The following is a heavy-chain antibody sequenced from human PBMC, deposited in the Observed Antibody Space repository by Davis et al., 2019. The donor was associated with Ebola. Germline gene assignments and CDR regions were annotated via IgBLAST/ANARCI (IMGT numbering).Heavy chain of an antibody. CDR1: GYRFTSYW. J-gene: IGHJ2*01. CDR3: ARRDSSGWYSDWYFDL. D-gene: IGHD6-13*01. CDR2: IYPGDSDT. V-gene: IGHV5-51*01. Sequence: GGSLRLSCKGSGYRFTSYWIGWVRQMPGKGLEWMGIIYPGDSDTRYSPSFQGRVTLLADKSISTAYLQWHSLRPSDTAIYYCARRDSSGWYSDWYFDLWGRGTLVTVSS.